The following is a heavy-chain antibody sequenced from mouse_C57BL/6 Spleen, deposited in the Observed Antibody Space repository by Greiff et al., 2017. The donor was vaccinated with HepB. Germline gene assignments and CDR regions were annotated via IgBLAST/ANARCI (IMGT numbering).Heavy chain of an antibody. CDR1: GYTFTDYY. V-gene: IGHV1-76*01. Sequence: VQLQQSGAELVRPGASVKLSCKASGYTFTDYYINWVKQRPGQGLEWIARIYPGSGNTYYNEKFKGKATLTAEKSSSTAYMQLSSLTSEDSAAYFCARMKAYYDYEFAYWGQGTLVTVSA. CDR2: IYPGSGNT. D-gene: IGHD2-4*01. CDR3: ARMKAYYDYEFAY. J-gene: IGHJ3*01.